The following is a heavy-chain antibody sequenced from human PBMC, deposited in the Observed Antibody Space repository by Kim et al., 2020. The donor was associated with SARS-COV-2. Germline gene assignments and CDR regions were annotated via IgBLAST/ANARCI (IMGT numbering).Heavy chain of an antibody. V-gene: IGHV4-39*01. CDR2: IYYSGST. J-gene: IGHJ6*02. D-gene: IGHD6-13*01. CDR3: ARIRIEAAAGTDYGYYYYGMDV. CDR1: GGSISSSSYY. Sequence: SETLSLTCTVSGGSISSSSYYWGWIRQPPGKGLEWIGSIYYSGSTYYNPSLKSRVTISVDTSKNQFSLKLSSVTAADTAVYYCARIRIEAAAGTDYGYYYYGMDVWGQGTTVNVSS.